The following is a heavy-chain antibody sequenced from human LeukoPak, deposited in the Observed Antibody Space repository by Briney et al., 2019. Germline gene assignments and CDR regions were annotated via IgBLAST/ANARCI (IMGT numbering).Heavy chain of an antibody. Sequence: GGSLRLSCAATGFTSSRYWMHWVRQGPGKGLVWVSLISSDGSTTTYADSVKGRFTISRDNAKNTLYLQMNSLRAEDTAVYYCARDTITAPGDLDYWGQGTLVTVSS. V-gene: IGHV3-74*01. J-gene: IGHJ4*02. CDR1: GFTSSRYW. CDR2: ISSDGSTT. CDR3: ARDTITAPGDLDY. D-gene: IGHD6-13*01.